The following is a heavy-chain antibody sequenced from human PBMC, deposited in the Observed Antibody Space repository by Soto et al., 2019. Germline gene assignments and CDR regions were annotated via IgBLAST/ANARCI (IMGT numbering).Heavy chain of an antibody. J-gene: IGHJ4*02. CDR2: IIPILGIA. D-gene: IGHD6-19*01. Sequence: QVQLVQSGAEVKKPGSSVKVSCKASGGTFSSYTISWVRQAPGQGLEWMGRIIPILGIANYAQKFQGRVTITADKSTSTAYMGLSSLRSEDTAVYYCAREDTGIAVAGTIDYWGQGTLVTVSS. CDR1: GGTFSSYT. V-gene: IGHV1-69*08. CDR3: AREDTGIAVAGTIDY.